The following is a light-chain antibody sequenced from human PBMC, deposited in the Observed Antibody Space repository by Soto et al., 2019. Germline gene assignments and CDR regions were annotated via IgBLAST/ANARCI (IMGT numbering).Light chain of an antibody. J-gene: IGKJ1*01. CDR2: GAS. V-gene: IGKV3-20*01. CDR3: QQYGSSGT. Sequence: EIVLTQSPGTLSLSPVEIATLSSMASRSVSNNYLAWYQQKPGQAPRLLIYGASNRATGIPDRFSGSGSGTDFTLTISRLEPEDFAVYYCQQYGSSGTFGQGTKVDI. CDR1: RSVSNNY.